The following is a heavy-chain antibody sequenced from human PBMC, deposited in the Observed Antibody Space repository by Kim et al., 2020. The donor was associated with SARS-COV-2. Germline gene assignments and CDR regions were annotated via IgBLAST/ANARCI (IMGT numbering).Heavy chain of an antibody. CDR3: ARLGSEWELLYYFDY. V-gene: IGHV5-51*01. Sequence: GESLKISCKGSGYSFTNYWIVWVRQTPGKGLEWMGIIFPGDSDTRYSPSFQGQVTISADKSISTAYLQWSSLKASDTAMYYCARLGSEWELLYYFDYWGQGTLVNVSS. CDR2: IFPGDSDT. J-gene: IGHJ4*02. D-gene: IGHD1-26*01. CDR1: GYSFTNYW.